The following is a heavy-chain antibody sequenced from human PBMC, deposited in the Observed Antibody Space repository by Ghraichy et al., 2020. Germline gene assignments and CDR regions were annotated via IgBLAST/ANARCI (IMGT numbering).Heavy chain of an antibody. D-gene: IGHD6-13*01. V-gene: IGHV3-11*05. CDR1: GFTFSDYY. J-gene: IGHJ5*02. CDR2: IDSNGDYR. CDR3: ARGDVEEQQLPLGCFGP. Sequence: GGSLRLSCSASGFTFSDYYMAWLRQVPGKGLEWISCIDSNGDYRSYADSVKGRFTISRDNAKNQLYLEMNNLRGEDSAIYYCARGDVEEQQLPLGCFGPWGQGTLVTVSA.